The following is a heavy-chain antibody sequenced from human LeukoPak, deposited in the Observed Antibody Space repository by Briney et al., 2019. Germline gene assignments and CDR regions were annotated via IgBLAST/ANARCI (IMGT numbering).Heavy chain of an antibody. J-gene: IGHJ4*02. V-gene: IGHV1-69*01. CDR1: GGTFSSYA. CDR2: IIPIFGTA. D-gene: IGHD3-22*01. CDR3: ARFPHSSGYYTPGGDDY. Sequence: ASVKVSCKASGGTFSSYAISWVRQAPGQGLEWMGGIIPIFGTANYAQKFQGRVTITADESTSTAYMELSSLRSEDTAVYYCARFPHSSGYYTPGGDDYWGQGTLVTVSS.